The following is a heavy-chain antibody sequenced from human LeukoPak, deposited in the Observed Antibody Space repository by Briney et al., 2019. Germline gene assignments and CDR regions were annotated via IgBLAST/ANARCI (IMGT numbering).Heavy chain of an antibody. CDR2: IKEDGSEK. D-gene: IGHD3-16*01. J-gene: IGHJ4*01. CDR3: VSNWGSYPDC. CDR1: GFSFSAYL. Sequence: GGSLRLSCAASGFSFSAYLMTWVRQAPGKGLEWVANIKEDGSEKYYVGSVKGRFSISRDNVKNSLYLQMSSLRAEDTALYYCVSNWGSYPDCWGQGALVTVSS. V-gene: IGHV3-7*01.